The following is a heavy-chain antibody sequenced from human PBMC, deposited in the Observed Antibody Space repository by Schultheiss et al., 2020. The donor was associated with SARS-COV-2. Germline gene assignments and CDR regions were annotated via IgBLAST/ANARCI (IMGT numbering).Heavy chain of an antibody. J-gene: IGHJ4*02. CDR2: INHSGST. V-gene: IGHV4-34*01. CDR3: ASGYEALDY. CDR1: GGSFSGYY. Sequence: SQTLSLTCAVYGGSFSGYYWSWIRQPPGKGLEWIGEINHSGSTNYNPSLKSRVTISVDMSKNQFSLKLSSVTAADTAVYYCASGYEALDYWGQGTLVTVSS. D-gene: IGHD5-12*01.